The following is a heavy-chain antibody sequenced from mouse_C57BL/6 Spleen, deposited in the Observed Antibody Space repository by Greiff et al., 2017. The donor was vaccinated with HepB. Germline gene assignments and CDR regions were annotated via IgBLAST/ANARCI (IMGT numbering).Heavy chain of an antibody. D-gene: IGHD1-1*01. CDR2: INPSTGGT. CDR1: GYSFTGYY. CDR3: ARGITTVVATRFDY. J-gene: IGHJ2*01. V-gene: IGHV1-42*01. Sequence: EVQLQQSGPELVKPGASVKISCKASGYSFTGYYMNWVKQSPEKSLEWIGEINPSTGGTTYNQKFKAKATLTVDKSSSTAYMQLKSLTSEDSAVYYCARGITTVVATRFDYWGQGTTLTVSS.